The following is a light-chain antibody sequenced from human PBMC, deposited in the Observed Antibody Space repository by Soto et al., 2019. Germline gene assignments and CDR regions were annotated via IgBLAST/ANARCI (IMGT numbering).Light chain of an antibody. CDR3: QTWDSFTVI. CDR1: KLGDKY. J-gene: IGLJ2*01. V-gene: IGLV3-1*01. Sequence: SYELTQPPSVSVSPGQTASIPCSGDKLGDKYTSWYRQKPGQSPVSVIYQDNKRPSGIPERFSGSNSGNTATLTISGTQAVDEADYYCQTWDSFTVIFGGGTQLTVL. CDR2: QDN.